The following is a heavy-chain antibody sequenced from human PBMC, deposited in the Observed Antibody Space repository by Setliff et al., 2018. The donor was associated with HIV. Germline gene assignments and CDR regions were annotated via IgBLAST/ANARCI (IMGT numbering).Heavy chain of an antibody. J-gene: IGHJ6*03. CDR3: ARDPFEYYYDSSGREAYMDV. CDR2: IYHSGST. V-gene: IGHV4-38-2*02. CDR1: GYSISSGYY. D-gene: IGHD3-22*01. Sequence: SETLSLTCAVSGYSISSGYYWGWIRQPPGKGLEWIGSIYHSGSTYYNPSLKSRVTISVDTSKNQFSLKLSSVTAADTAVYYCARDPFEYYYDSSGREAYMDVWGKGTTVTVS.